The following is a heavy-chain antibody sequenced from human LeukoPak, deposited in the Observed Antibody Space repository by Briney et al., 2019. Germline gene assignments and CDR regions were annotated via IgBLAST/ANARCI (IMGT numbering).Heavy chain of an antibody. Sequence: SETLSLTCTVSGGSISSGGYYWSWIRQPPGKGLEWIGYIYHSGSTYYNPSLKSRVTISVDTSKNQFSLKLSSVTAADTAVYYCARRPVDYDILTPFDYWGQGTLVTVSS. CDR3: ARRPVDYDILTPFDY. CDR1: GGSISSGGYY. J-gene: IGHJ4*02. D-gene: IGHD3-9*01. V-gene: IGHV4-30-2*03. CDR2: IYHSGST.